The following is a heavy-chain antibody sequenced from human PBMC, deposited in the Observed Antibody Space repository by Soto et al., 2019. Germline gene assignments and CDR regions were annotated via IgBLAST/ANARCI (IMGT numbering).Heavy chain of an antibody. CDR3: VRTSLVVAVATREDF. Sequence: EVQLVESGGGLVQPGESLRLSCAASGFTFSNYWMHWVRQAPGKGLVWVSRIDSAGSRITYADFVKGRFTISRDNAKNTVYLHMNSLTAEDTAVYYCVRTSLVVAVATREDFWGQGTLVTVSS. CDR2: IDSAGSRI. D-gene: IGHD2-15*01. V-gene: IGHV3-74*01. CDR1: GFTFSNYW. J-gene: IGHJ4*02.